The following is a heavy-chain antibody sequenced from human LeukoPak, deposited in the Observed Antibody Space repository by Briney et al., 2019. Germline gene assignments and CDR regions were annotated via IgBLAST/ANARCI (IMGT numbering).Heavy chain of an antibody. CDR1: GYSISSGYY. J-gene: IGHJ6*03. D-gene: IGHD3-10*01. CDR3: ARGSRITMVRGVIIRATTHYYYMDV. CDR2: IYHSGST. V-gene: IGHV4-38-2*01. Sequence: SETLSLTCAVSGYSISSGYYWGWIRQPPGKGLEWIGSIYHSGSTYYNPSLKSRVTISVDTSKNQFSLKLSSVTAADTAVYYCARGSRITMVRGVIIRATTHYYYMDVWGKGTTVTVSS.